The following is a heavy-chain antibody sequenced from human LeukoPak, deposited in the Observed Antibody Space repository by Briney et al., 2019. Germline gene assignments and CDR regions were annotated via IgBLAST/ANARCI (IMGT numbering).Heavy chain of an antibody. V-gene: IGHV3-30*02. CDR2: IRYDGSNK. J-gene: IGHJ5*02. CDR1: GFTFSSYG. D-gene: IGHD3-9*01. CDR3: AKDKELRYFDWAPATFDP. Sequence: LPGGSLRLSCAASGFTFSSYGMHWVRQAPGKGLEWVAFIRYDGSNKYYADSVKGRFTISRDNSKDTLYLQMNSLRAEDTAVYYCAKDKELRYFDWAPATFDPWGQGTLVTVSS.